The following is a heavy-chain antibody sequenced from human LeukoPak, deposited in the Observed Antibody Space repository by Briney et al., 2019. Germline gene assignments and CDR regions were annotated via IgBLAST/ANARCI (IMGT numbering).Heavy chain of an antibody. CDR2: FDPEVGKT. CDR1: GYSLTALS. V-gene: IGHV1-24*01. CDR3: ATGSKYYYGSGSFDFDY. D-gene: IGHD3-10*01. J-gene: IGHJ4*02. Sequence: ASVKVSCKVSGYSLTALSMHWVRQAPGKGLEGMGGFDPEVGKTMYAEKLDGRLTVTDDTSTDTAYMQLSSLRSEDTAVYYCATGSKYYYGSGSFDFDYWGQGTLVTVSS.